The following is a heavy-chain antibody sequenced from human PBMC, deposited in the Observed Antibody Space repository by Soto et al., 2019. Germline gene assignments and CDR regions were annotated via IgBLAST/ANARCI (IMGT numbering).Heavy chain of an antibody. CDR2: ISSTSKNM. V-gene: IGHV3-21*01. D-gene: IGHD3-16*02. Sequence: EVQLVESGGGLVKPGGSLRLSCTASGFTFSDYSINWVRQAPGKGLEWVSSISSTSKNMNYADSVEGRFTISRDNAKNSLYLQMNRLRAEDTGAYYCARDQGDGASNYRYHDSWGQGALVTVSS. CDR3: ARDQGDGASNYRYHDS. J-gene: IGHJ5*01. CDR1: GFTFSDYS.